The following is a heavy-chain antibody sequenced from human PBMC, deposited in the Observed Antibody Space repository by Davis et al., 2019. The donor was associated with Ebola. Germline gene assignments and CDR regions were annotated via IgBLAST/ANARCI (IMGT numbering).Heavy chain of an antibody. J-gene: IGHJ4*02. V-gene: IGHV3-21*01. CDR1: GFTFSNFA. D-gene: IGHD6-19*01. CDR2: ISSSSSYI. CDR3: ARDGWRPRYFDY. Sequence: PGGSLRLSCVASGFTFSNFAMSWVRQAPGKGLEWVSSISSSSSYIYYADSVKGRFTISRDNAKNSLYLQMNSLRAEDTAVYYCARDGWRPRYFDYWGQGTLVTVSS.